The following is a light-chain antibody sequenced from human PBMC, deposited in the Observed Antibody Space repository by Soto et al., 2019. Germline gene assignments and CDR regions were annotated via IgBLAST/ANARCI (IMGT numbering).Light chain of an antibody. V-gene: IGKV1-39*01. J-gene: IGKJ4*01. Sequence: DIQMTQSPSSLSASVGDRIIITCRASQSISSYLNWYQQKPGKAPNLLIYAASSLQSEVPSRFSGSGSGTDFTLTISSLQPEDFATYDCQQSHSTPLTFGGGTKVEIK. CDR2: AAS. CDR1: QSISSY. CDR3: QQSHSTPLT.